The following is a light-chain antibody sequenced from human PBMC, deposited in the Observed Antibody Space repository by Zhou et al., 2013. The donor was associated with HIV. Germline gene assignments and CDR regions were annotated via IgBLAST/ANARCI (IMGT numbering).Light chain of an antibody. Sequence: EIVLTQSPATLSLSPGDRATLSCRASQSVSSYLAWYQQKPGQAPRLLIYDTSNRATGIPARFSGSGSGTDFTLTISSLQSEDVATYYCQEYSDWPALTFGGGTKVEIK. CDR1: QSVSSY. CDR3: QEYSDWPALT. J-gene: IGKJ4*01. V-gene: IGKV3-11*01. CDR2: DTS.